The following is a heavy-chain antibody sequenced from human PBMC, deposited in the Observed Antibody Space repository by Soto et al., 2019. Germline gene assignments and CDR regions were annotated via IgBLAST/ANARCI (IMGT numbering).Heavy chain of an antibody. Sequence: PSETPSLTCTVSGCSISSYYWSWIRQPPGKGLEWIGYNHYSGSANYNPSLRSRVTISVDTSKNHFSLKLNSVTAADTAVYYCARLCTSTTCDGFWFDPWGQGTLVTVSS. V-gene: IGHV4-59*08. D-gene: IGHD2-2*01. CDR2: NHYSGSA. CDR1: GCSISSYY. J-gene: IGHJ5*02. CDR3: ARLCTSTTCDGFWFDP.